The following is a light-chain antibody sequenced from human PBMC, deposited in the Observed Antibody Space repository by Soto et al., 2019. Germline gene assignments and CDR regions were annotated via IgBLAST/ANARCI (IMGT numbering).Light chain of an antibody. V-gene: IGLV2-14*01. Sequence: QSALTQPASVSGSPGQSITISCTGTSSDVGGHNYVSWYQQHPGKAPKLMIYEVSNRPSGVSNRFSGSKSGNTASLTISGLQAEDEADYYCSSYTSSSTRDVVFGGGTKLTVL. CDR1: SSDVGGHNY. CDR3: SSYTSSSTRDVV. CDR2: EVS. J-gene: IGLJ2*01.